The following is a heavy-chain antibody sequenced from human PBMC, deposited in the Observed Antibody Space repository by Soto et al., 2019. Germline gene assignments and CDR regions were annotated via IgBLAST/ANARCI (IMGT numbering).Heavy chain of an antibody. D-gene: IGHD3-22*01. CDR2: IIPIFGTA. CDR1: GYTFTNFG. V-gene: IGHV1-69*05. Sequence: EASVKVSCKTSGYTFTNFGLSWVRQAPGQGLGWMGGIIPIFGTANYAQKFQGRVTITRDTSASTAYMELSSLRSEDTAVYYCARSIADSSGYWGQGTLVTVS. J-gene: IGHJ4*02. CDR3: ARSIADSSGY.